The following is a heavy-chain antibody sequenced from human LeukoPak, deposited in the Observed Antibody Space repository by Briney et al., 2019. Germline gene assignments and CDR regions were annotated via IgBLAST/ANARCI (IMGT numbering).Heavy chain of an antibody. D-gene: IGHD5-24*01. Sequence: PSETLSLTCTVSGVSDRSSSSFWGWIRQPPGKGLEWIGSVSYGRSACYNPSLKSRVTMYLDSSKGQFSLKLSSVTAADTAVYYCARHRDGYNLWGQGTLVTVSS. CDR2: VSYGRSA. V-gene: IGHV4-39*01. CDR1: GVSDRSSSSF. J-gene: IGHJ4*02. CDR3: ARHRDGYNL.